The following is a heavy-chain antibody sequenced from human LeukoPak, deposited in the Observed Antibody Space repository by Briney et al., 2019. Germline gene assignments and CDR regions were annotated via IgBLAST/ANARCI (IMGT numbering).Heavy chain of an antibody. D-gene: IGHD3-10*01. V-gene: IGHV4-39*01. CDR3: ARHLIIGVRGVITPIGY. CDR1: GGSISSSSYY. Sequence: SETLSLTCTVSGGSISSSSYYWGWIRQPPGKGLEWIGSIYYSGSTYYNPSLKSRVTISVDTSKNQFSLKLSSVTAADTAVYYCARHLIIGVRGVITPIGYWGQGTLVTVSS. J-gene: IGHJ4*02. CDR2: IYYSGST.